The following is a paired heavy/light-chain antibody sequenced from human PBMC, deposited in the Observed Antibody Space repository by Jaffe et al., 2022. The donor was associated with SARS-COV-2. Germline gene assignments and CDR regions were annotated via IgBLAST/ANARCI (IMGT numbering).Light chain of an antibody. CDR2: EVT. V-gene: IGLV2-14*01. J-gene: IGLJ1*01. Sequence: QSALTQPASVSGSPGQSITISCTGTNSDIGDFDFVSWYQQHPGKAPKLVIYEVTNRPSGISWRFSGSKSGNTASLTISGLQAGDEADYYCSSYTNRGSLGVFGTGTQVTVL. CDR1: NSDIGDFDF. CDR3: SSYTNRGSLGV.
Heavy chain of an antibody. V-gene: IGHV4-31*03. CDR1: GVSFTSTGYF. J-gene: IGHJ4*02. Sequence: QVQLQESGPGLVEPSQTLSLTCSVSGVSFTSTGYFWTWIRQQPGKTLEYIGRIYHSGTTYFNPSLKSRVAMSVDTSKNQFSLRLSAVTAADTAVYYCARYYYRDHYLDGWGQGTLVTVSS. CDR2: IYHSGTT. D-gene: IGHD3-22*01. CDR3: ARYYYRDHYLDG.